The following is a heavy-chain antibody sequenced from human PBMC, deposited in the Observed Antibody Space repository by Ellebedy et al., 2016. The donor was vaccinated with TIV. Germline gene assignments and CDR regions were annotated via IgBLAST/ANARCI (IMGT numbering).Heavy chain of an antibody. CDR1: GGSISSSSYY. Sequence: MPSETLSLTCTVSGGSISSSSYYWGWIRQPPGKGLEWIGSIYYSGRNHYNSSLNSRVTISVDTSKNQFSLKLSSVTAADTAVYYCARDDSQWRGGADIWGQGTMVTVSS. CDR2: IYYSGRN. V-gene: IGHV4-39*07. CDR3: ARDDSQWRGGADI. D-gene: IGHD6-19*01. J-gene: IGHJ3*02.